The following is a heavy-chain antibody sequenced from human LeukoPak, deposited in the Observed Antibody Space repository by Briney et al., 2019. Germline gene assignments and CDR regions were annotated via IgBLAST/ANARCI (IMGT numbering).Heavy chain of an antibody. CDR3: AKDLDPLRYFDWSPQDY. V-gene: IGHV3-30*02. CDR2: IRYDGSNK. J-gene: IGHJ4*02. CDR1: GFTFSSYG. Sequence: PGGSLRLSCAASGFTFSSYGMHWVRQAPGKGLEWVAFIRYDGSNKYYADSVKGRFTISRDNSKNTLYLQMNSLRAEDTAVYYCAKDLDPLRYFDWSPQDYWGQGTLVTVSS. D-gene: IGHD3-9*01.